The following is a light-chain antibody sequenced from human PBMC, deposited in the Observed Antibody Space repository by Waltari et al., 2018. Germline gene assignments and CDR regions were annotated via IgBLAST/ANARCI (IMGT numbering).Light chain of an antibody. Sequence: QSVLTQPPSASGTPGQRVAIPCSGSSSNIGSKTVSWYHQLPGTAPKLLIYGDDQRPSGVPDRFSASKSGTSASLSISNLQSEDEADYYCGAWDDSLNGYVFGSGTKVNVL. CDR1: SSNIGSKT. J-gene: IGLJ1*01. CDR2: GDD. V-gene: IGLV1-44*01. CDR3: GAWDDSLNGYV.